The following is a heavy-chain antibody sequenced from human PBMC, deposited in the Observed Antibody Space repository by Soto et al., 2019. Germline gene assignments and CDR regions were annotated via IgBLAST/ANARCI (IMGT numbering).Heavy chain of an antibody. CDR1: GFTFSSSA. D-gene: IGHD1-7*01. CDR3: ARDRNYPRDQFHY. CDR2: ISANGQGI. Sequence: SGGSLRLSCVVSGFTFSSSALSWVRQAPGKGLEWVSAISANGQGIYYADSVWGRFTISRDNSKNTIFLHMDSLRAEDTAVYYCARDRNYPRDQFHYWGQGTLVTVSS. V-gene: IGHV3-23*01. J-gene: IGHJ4*02.